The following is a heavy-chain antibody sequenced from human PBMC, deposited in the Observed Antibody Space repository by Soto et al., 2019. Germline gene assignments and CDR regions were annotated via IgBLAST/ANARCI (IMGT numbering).Heavy chain of an antibody. D-gene: IGHD1-26*01. V-gene: IGHV4-61*01. CDR2: IYYSGST. CDR3: ARDPLGYSISHLVDQ. Sequence: SETLSLTCSVSGVSVSSGSHYWSWIRQSPGKGLEWIGFIYYSGSTNYNPSLKSRVTISVDASKNQFSLKVTSVTAADTAVYFCARDPLGYSISHLVDQWGQGTLVTVSS. CDR1: GVSVSSGSHY. J-gene: IGHJ1*01.